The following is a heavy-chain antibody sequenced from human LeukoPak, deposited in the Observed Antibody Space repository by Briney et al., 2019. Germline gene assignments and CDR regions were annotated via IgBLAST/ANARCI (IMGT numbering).Heavy chain of an antibody. D-gene: IGHD2-2*01. CDR1: GGSFSGYY. Sequence: SETLSLTCAVYGGSFSGYYWSWIRQPPGKGLEWIGEINHSGSTNYNPSLKSRVTISVDTSKNQFSLKLSSVTAADTAVYYRARMPDCFDYWGQGTLVTVSS. V-gene: IGHV4-34*01. J-gene: IGHJ4*02. CDR2: INHSGST. CDR3: ARMPDCFDY.